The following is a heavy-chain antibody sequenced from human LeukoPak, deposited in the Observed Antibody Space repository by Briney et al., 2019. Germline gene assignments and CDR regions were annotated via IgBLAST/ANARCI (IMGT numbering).Heavy chain of an antibody. Sequence: GASVKFSCKASGYTFTGYYMHWVRQAPGQGLEWMGWINPNSGGTNYAQKFQGRLTMTRDTSISTAYMELSRLRSDDTAVYYCARDRGYCSSTSCYNWFDPWGQGTLVTVSS. CDR2: INPNSGGT. CDR3: ARDRGYCSSTSCYNWFDP. CDR1: GYTFTGYY. J-gene: IGHJ5*02. D-gene: IGHD2-2*01. V-gene: IGHV1-2*02.